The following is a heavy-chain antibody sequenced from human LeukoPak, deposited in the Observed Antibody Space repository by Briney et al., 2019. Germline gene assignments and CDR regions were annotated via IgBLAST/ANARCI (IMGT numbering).Heavy chain of an antibody. J-gene: IGHJ4*02. Sequence: GGSLRLSCAASGFTFSSYAMSWVRQAPGKELEWVSAINGSGGSTYYADSVKGRFTISRDNSKNTLYLQMNSLRAEDTAVYYCAKGKPRIAASRFQYFDYWGQGTLVTVSS. D-gene: IGHD6-13*01. CDR3: AKGKPRIAASRFQYFDY. CDR1: GFTFSSYA. CDR2: INGSGGST. V-gene: IGHV3-23*01.